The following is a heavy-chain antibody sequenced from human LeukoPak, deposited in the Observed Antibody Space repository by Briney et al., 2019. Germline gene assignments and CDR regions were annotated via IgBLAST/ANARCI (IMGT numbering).Heavy chain of an antibody. CDR1: GYTFTGYY. V-gene: IGHV1-2*02. CDR2: INPNSGGT. J-gene: IGHJ5*02. Sequence: ASVKVSCKASGYTFTGYYMHWVRQAPGQGLEWMGWINPNSGGTNYAQKFQGRATMTKDTSISTAYMELSRLRSDDTAVYYCARPIAARRFWFDPWGQGTLVTVSS. CDR3: ARPIAARRFWFDP. D-gene: IGHD6-6*01.